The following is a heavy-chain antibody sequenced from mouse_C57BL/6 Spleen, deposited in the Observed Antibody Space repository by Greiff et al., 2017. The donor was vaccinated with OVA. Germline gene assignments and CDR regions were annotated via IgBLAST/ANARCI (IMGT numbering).Heavy chain of an antibody. D-gene: IGHD1-1*01. Sequence: EVQLVESGGGLVQPGGSLKLSCAASGFTFSDYYMYWVRQTPEKRLEWVAYISNGGGSTYYPDTVKGRFTISRDNAKNTLYLQMSRLKSEDTAMYYCARHGDYYGSTYGYFDVWGTGTTVTVSS. V-gene: IGHV5-12*01. CDR3: ARHGDYYGSTYGYFDV. CDR2: ISNGGGST. J-gene: IGHJ1*03. CDR1: GFTFSDYY.